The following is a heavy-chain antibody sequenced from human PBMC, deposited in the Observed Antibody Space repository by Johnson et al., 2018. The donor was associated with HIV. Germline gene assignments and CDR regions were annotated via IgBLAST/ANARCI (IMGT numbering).Heavy chain of an antibody. CDR3: ARNGDAFDI. Sequence: VQLVESGGGVVQPGGSLRLSCAASGFTFSSHGMHWVRQAPGKGLEWVANITHDGSDSYYVDSVKGRFTITRNNAKKSLYLQMSSLRGEDTAIYYCARNGDAFDIWGQGTKVTVSA. CDR2: ITHDGSDS. V-gene: IGHV3-7*03. D-gene: IGHD1-1*01. CDR1: GFTFSSHG. J-gene: IGHJ3*02.